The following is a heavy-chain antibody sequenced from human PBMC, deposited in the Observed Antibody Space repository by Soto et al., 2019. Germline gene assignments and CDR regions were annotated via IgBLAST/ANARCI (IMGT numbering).Heavy chain of an antibody. CDR2: IYYSGST. Sequence: SETLSLTCTVSGGSVSSGSYYWSWIRQPPGKGLEWIGYIYYSGSTNYNPSLKSRVTISVDTSKNQFSLKLSSVTAADTAVYYCASSPLYYDSSGYYYVGWFDPWGQGTLVTVS. J-gene: IGHJ5*02. D-gene: IGHD3-22*01. CDR1: GGSVSSGSYY. CDR3: ASSPLYYDSSGYYYVGWFDP. V-gene: IGHV4-61*01.